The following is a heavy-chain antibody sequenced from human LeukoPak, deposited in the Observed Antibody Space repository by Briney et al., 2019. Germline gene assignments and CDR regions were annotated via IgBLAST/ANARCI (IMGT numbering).Heavy chain of an antibody. CDR1: GGSISSGSYY. Sequence: SETLSLTCTVSGGSISSGSYYWSWIRQPAGKGLEWIGRIYSSGSTNYNPSLKSRVTISLDTSKNQFSLKLSSVTAADTAVYYCARDSIVGATSAFDIWGQGTMVTVSS. CDR2: IYSSGST. CDR3: ARDSIVGATSAFDI. V-gene: IGHV4-61*02. D-gene: IGHD1-26*01. J-gene: IGHJ3*02.